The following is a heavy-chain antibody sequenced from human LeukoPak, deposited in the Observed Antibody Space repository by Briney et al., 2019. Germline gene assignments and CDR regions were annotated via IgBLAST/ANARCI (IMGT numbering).Heavy chain of an antibody. CDR2: INPSGGST. J-gene: IGHJ6*03. CDR3: ARQICGGDCYSTKIYYYYYMDV. V-gene: IGHV1-46*01. D-gene: IGHD2-21*02. CDR1: GYTFTSYY. Sequence: ASVKVSCKASGYTFTSYYVHWVRQAPGQGLEWMGIINPSGGSTTYAQKFQGRVTVTRDTSTTTVYMELSSLRSEDTAVYYCARQICGGDCYSTKIYYYYYMDVWGKGTTVTISS.